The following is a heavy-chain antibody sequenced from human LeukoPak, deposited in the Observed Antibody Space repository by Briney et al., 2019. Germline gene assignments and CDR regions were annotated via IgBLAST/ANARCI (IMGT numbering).Heavy chain of an antibody. CDR3: ARDGLAAATLHWCFDL. Sequence: GGSLRLSCAASGFPFSSYFMNWVRQAPGKGLEWVSSISSSSSYIYYADSVKGRFTISRDNARNSLYLQMNSLRAEDTAVYYCARDGLAAATLHWCFDLWGRGTLVTVSS. CDR2: ISSSSSYI. J-gene: IGHJ2*01. D-gene: IGHD2-15*01. V-gene: IGHV3-21*01. CDR1: GFPFSSYF.